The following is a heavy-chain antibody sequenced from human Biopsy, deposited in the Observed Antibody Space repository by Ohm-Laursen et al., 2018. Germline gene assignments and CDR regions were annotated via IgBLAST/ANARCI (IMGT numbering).Heavy chain of an antibody. D-gene: IGHD1-26*01. Sequence: SGTLSLTCAVSGGPFGINSHYWIWIRQPPGKGLEWIASIYYGGTTHYNASLQGRVTISVDQPKNQFSLRLTSVTAADTAVYYCSKRDLSGTSPVWGQGTTVAVSS. CDR2: IYYGGTT. V-gene: IGHV4-39*01. J-gene: IGHJ6*02. CDR1: GGPFGINSHY. CDR3: SKRDLSGTSPV.